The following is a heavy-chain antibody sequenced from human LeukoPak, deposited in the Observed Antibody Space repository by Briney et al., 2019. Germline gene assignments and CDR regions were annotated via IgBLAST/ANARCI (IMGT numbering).Heavy chain of an antibody. Sequence: PGGSLRLSCAASGFIFSKYWMTWVRQVPGKGLQWVANIKEDGSAKYYLDSLKGRVSISRDNLKNSVFLEMDSLRGDDTAVYYCASVGNYDQNEAFDIWGHGTLVTVSS. D-gene: IGHD3-3*01. CDR2: IKEDGSAK. CDR1: GFIFSKYW. V-gene: IGHV3-7*01. CDR3: ASVGNYDQNEAFDI. J-gene: IGHJ3*02.